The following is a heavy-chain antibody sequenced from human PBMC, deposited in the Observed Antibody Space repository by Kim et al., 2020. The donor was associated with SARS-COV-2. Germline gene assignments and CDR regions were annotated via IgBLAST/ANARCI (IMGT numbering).Heavy chain of an antibody. Sequence: ADTVKGRFTISRDNSKNPLYLQMNSRRAEDTAVYYCAKRKGFGVVINLDYWGQGTLVTVSS. J-gene: IGHJ4*02. V-gene: IGHV3-23*01. D-gene: IGHD3-3*01. CDR3: AKRKGFGVVINLDY.